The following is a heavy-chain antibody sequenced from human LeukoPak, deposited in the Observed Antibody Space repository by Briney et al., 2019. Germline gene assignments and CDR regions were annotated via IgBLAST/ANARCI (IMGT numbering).Heavy chain of an antibody. V-gene: IGHV5-51*01. D-gene: IGHD6-13*01. J-gene: IGHJ4*02. Sequence: GESLKISCKGSGYSFTSYWIGWVRQMPGKGLEWMGIIYPGYSDTRYSPSFQGQVTISADKSISTAYLQWSSLKASDTAMYYCARPKAAADLPPSYWGQGTLVTVSS. CDR2: IYPGYSDT. CDR3: ARPKAAADLPPSY. CDR1: GYSFTSYW.